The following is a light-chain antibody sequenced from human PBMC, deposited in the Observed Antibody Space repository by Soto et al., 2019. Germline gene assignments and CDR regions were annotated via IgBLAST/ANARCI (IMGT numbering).Light chain of an antibody. CDR2: GAS. J-gene: IGKJ5*01. CDR1: QSVSSSY. Sequence: EIVLTQSPVTLSLSPVDRATLSCRASQSVSSSYLAWYQQKPGQAPRLLIYGASSRATGIPDRFSGSGSGTDFTLTIIRLEPEDFAVYYCQQYGSSPSTFGQGTRLEI. V-gene: IGKV3-20*01. CDR3: QQYGSSPST.